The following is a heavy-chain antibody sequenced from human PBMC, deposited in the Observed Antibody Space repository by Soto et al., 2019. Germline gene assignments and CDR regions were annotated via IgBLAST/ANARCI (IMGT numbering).Heavy chain of an antibody. CDR3: ARRVGGKYYFDY. D-gene: IGHD2-15*01. J-gene: IGHJ4*02. CDR2: MYYTGST. CDR1: GGSISSSSDY. V-gene: IGHV4-39*01. Sequence: QLQLQESGPGLVKPSETLSLTCTVSGGSISSSSDYWGWIRQPPGKGLEWIGSMYYTGSTYYNPSLKSRVTMSVDTSKNQFSLKLSSMTAADTAVYYCARRVGGKYYFDYWGQGTLVTVSS.